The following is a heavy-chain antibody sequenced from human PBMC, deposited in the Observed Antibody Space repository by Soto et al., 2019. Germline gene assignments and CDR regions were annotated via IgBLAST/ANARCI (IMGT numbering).Heavy chain of an antibody. V-gene: IGHV3-74*01. D-gene: IGHD2-21*01. CDR2: INSDGSNT. CDR1: GFTFTGYW. Sequence: EVQLVESGGGLIQPGGSLRLSCAASGFTFTGYWMHWVRQAPGKGLVWVSRINSDGSNTSYADFVKGRFTISRDNAKTTLFLQMNRLRAEETALYFGARGRVDCCTIRRVYGMAVWAKGPRSPAP. CDR3: ARGRVDCCTIRRVYGMAV. J-gene: IGHJ6*02.